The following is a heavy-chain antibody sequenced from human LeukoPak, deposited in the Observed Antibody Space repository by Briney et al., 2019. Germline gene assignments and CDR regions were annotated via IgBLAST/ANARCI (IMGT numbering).Heavy chain of an antibody. Sequence: ASVKVSCKASGYTFTGYYMHWVRQAPGQGLEWMGWINPNSGGTNYAQKFQGRVTMTTDTSTSTAYMELRSLRSDDTAVYYCARVRYYDSSGHDYWGQGTLVTVSS. CDR2: INPNSGGT. CDR1: GYTFTGYY. D-gene: IGHD3-22*01. CDR3: ARVRYYDSSGHDY. V-gene: IGHV1-2*02. J-gene: IGHJ4*02.